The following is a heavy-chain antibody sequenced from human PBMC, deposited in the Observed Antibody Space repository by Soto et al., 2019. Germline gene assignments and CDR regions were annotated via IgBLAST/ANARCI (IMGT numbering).Heavy chain of an antibody. CDR1: GVTFSSYA. CDR2: ISGSGGST. J-gene: IGHJ4*02. D-gene: IGHD5-12*01. CDR3: AKEKLSGYDSFDY. Sequence: EVQLLESGGGLVQPGGSLRLSCAASGVTFSSYAMSWVRQAPGKGLEWVSAISGSGGSTYYADSVKGRFTISRDNSKNTLYLEMNSLRAADTAVYYCAKEKLSGYDSFDYWGQGTLVTVAS. V-gene: IGHV3-23*01.